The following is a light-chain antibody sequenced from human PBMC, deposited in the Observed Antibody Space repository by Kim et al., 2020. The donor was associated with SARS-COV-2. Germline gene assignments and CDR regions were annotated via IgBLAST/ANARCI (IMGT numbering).Light chain of an antibody. Sequence: QSVVTQPASVSGSPGQSITISCTGTSSDVGGYNYVSWYQQHPGKAPKFMIYDVSKRPSGVSNRFSGSKSGNTASLTISGLQAEDEADYYCSSYTSSTTLVFGGGTKLTVL. V-gene: IGLV2-14*03. CDR1: SSDVGGYNY. CDR3: SSYTSSTTLV. J-gene: IGLJ2*01. CDR2: DVS.